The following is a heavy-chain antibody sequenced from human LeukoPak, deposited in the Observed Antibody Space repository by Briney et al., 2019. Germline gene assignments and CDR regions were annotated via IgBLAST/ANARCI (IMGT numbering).Heavy chain of an antibody. CDR3: ARSFPLDLYYYDSSGPLAYYFDY. V-gene: IGHV1-69*13. D-gene: IGHD3-22*01. CDR1: GGTFSSYA. CDR2: IIPIFGTA. J-gene: IGHJ4*02. Sequence: ASVKVSCKASGGTFSSYAISWVRQAPGQGLEWVGGIIPIFGTANYAQKFQGRVTITADESTSTAYMELSSLRSEDTAVYYRARSFPLDLYYYDSSGPLAYYFDYWGQGTLVTVSS.